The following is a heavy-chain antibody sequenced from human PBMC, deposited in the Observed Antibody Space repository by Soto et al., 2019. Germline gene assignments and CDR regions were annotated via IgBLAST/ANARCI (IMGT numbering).Heavy chain of an antibody. CDR3: VRPDSTGYYAY. CDR2: VNPGDSDT. D-gene: IGHD3-22*01. CDR1: GYSFINYW. J-gene: IGHJ4*02. Sequence: HGESLKISCKGSGYSFINYWVAWVRQMPWKGLEWMGIVNPGDSDTRYSPSFQGQVTVSADKSISTAYLYWSSLKASDTAMYYCVRPDSTGYYAYWGQGTLVTVSS. V-gene: IGHV5-51*01.